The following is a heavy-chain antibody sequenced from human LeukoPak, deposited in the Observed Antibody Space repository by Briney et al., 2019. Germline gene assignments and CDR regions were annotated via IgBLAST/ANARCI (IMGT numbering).Heavy chain of an antibody. J-gene: IGHJ4*02. CDR3: ARDENMGYYDFLSGYLDL. V-gene: IGHV3-21*01. CDR1: GFTFSSYS. D-gene: IGHD3-3*01. Sequence: GGSLRLSCTASGFTFSSYSMNWVRQAPGKGLEWVSSISSNTIYTYYADSVKGRFTVSRDNAKNSLYLQMNSLRAEDTAVYYCARDENMGYYDFLSGYLDLWGQGTLVTVSS. CDR2: ISSNTIYT.